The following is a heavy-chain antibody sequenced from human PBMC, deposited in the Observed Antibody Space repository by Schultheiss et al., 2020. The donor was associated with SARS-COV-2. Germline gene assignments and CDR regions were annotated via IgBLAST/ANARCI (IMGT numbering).Heavy chain of an antibody. CDR2: ISSSSSYI. V-gene: IGHV3-21*05. J-gene: IGHJ4*02. Sequence: GGSLRLSCAASGFTFSSYAMNWVRQAPGKGLEWVSYISSSSSYIYYADSVKGRFTISRDNAKNSLYLQMNSLRAEDTAVYYCARDTGSSGWYPGGFDYWGQGTLVTVSS. CDR1: GFTFSSYA. D-gene: IGHD6-19*01. CDR3: ARDTGSSGWYPGGFDY.